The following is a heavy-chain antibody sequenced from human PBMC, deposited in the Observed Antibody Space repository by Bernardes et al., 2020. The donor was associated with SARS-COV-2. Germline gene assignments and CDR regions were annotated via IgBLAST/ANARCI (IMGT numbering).Heavy chain of an antibody. CDR2: ISADGGRT. Sequence: GGSLRLSCAGSEVTFSTYDMRWVRQAPGKGLAWVSSISADGGRTYYADSVKGRFTISRDNSKKMLYLEMTSLRADDTAVYYCAIDGGRFNYWGQGTLVTVSP. D-gene: IGHD3-3*01. CDR3: AIDGGRFNY. J-gene: IGHJ4*02. CDR1: EVTFSTYD. V-gene: IGHV3-23*01.